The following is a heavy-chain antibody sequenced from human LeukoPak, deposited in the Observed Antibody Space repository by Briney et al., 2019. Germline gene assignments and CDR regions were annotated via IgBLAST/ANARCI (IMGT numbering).Heavy chain of an antibody. CDR2: ISGSGTST. CDR1: GFTFYNSA. J-gene: IGHJ4*02. V-gene: IGHV3-23*01. CDR3: AKDGIAAYGTYFDY. Sequence: GGSLRLPCAASGFTFYNSAMNWVRQAPGKGLEWVSGISGSGTSTYYADSVKGRFTISRDNSKNTLYLQMNSLRAEDTAVYYCAKDGIAAYGTYFDYWGQGTLVTVSS. D-gene: IGHD6-13*01.